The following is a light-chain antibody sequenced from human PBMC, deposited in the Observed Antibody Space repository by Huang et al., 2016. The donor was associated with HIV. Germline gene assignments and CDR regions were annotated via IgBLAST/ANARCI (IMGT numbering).Light chain of an antibody. CDR3: QQFGSSPPYS. CDR2: RAS. V-gene: IGKV3-20*01. Sequence: EILLTQSPDTLSWSPGERATLSCRASQSVNNNYLAWYQQKPGQAPRRLIYRASTRATGIPDRFSGSGSGTDFTLTISRLEPDDFAVYYCQQFGSSPPYSFGQGTKLEIK. CDR1: QSVNNNY. J-gene: IGKJ2*03.